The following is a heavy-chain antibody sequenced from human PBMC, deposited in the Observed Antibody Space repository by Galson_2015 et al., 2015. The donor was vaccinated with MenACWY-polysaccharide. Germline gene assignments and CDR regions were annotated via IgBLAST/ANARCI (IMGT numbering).Heavy chain of an antibody. CDR3: ARDHCSGGSCYPREWYYGVDV. CDR2: INPSGGST. V-gene: IGHV1-46*01. Sequence: SVKVSCKASGYTFTSYYMHWVRQAPGQGLEWMGIINPSGGSTSYAQKFQGRVTMTRDTSTSTVYMELSSLRSEDTAVYYCARDHCSGGSCYPREWYYGVDVWGQGTTVTVSS. J-gene: IGHJ6*02. D-gene: IGHD2-15*01. CDR1: GYTFTSYY.